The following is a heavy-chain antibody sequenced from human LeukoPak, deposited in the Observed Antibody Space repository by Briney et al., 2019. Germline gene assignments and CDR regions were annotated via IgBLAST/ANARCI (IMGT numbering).Heavy chain of an antibody. CDR3: ARRRRYCSSTSCYIGWYFDY. Sequence: KPSETLSLTCAVYGGSFSGYYWSWIRQPPGKGLEWIGEINHSGSTNYNPSLKSRVTISVDTSKNQFSLKLSSVTATDTAVYYCARRRRYCSSTSCYIGWYFDYWGQGTLVTVSS. D-gene: IGHD2-2*02. CDR1: GGSFSGYY. CDR2: INHSGST. J-gene: IGHJ4*02. V-gene: IGHV4-34*01.